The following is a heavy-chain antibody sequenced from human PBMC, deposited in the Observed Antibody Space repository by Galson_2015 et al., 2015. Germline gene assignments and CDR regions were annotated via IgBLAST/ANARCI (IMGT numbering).Heavy chain of an antibody. D-gene: IGHD1-7*01. CDR3: ASSASGTGTRGWYFDY. Sequence: SVKVSCRASGGTFSSYAISWVRQAPGQGLEWMGGIIPIFGTANYAQKFQGRVTITADESTSTAYMELSSLRSEDTAVYYCASSASGTGTRGWYFDYWGQGTLVTVSS. J-gene: IGHJ4*02. CDR2: IIPIFGTA. V-gene: IGHV1-69*13. CDR1: GGTFSSYA.